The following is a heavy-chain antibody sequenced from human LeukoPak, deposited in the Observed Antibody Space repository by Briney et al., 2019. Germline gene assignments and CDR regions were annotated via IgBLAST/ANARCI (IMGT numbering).Heavy chain of an antibody. CDR3: AKTPGAFVDTAM. CDR1: GFTFSSYA. CDR2: ISGSGGST. D-gene: IGHD5-18*01. V-gene: IGHV3-23*01. Sequence: TGGSLRLSCAASGFTFSSYAMSWVRQAPGEGLEWVSAISGSGGSTYYADSVKGRFTISRDNSKNTLYLQMNSLRAEDTAVYYCAKTPGAFVDTAMWGQGTLVTVSS. J-gene: IGHJ4*02.